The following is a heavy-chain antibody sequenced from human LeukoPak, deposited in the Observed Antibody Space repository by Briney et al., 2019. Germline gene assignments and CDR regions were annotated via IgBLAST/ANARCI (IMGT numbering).Heavy chain of an antibody. J-gene: IGHJ4*02. Sequence: GESIKLSYKGSRYSLTNFWIGWVRQMPGKSLEWMGNIHPWDSDTRYSPSFQGQVTISADKSISTAYLQWNSLKASDPAMYYCARRSGSYFDYWGQGTLVTVSS. V-gene: IGHV5-51*01. CDR2: IHPWDSDT. CDR3: ARRSGSYFDY. CDR1: RYSLTNFW. D-gene: IGHD1-26*01.